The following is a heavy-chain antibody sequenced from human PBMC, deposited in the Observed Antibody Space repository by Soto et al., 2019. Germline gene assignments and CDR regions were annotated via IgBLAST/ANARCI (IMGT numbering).Heavy chain of an antibody. J-gene: IGHJ6*02. CDR2: ISAAGDP. CDR1: GFTFRNYD. Sequence: EVQLVESGGGLVQPGGSLRLSCEASGFTFRNYDMHWVRQGTGKGLEWVSGISAAGDPEYADSVEGRFTISREHAQTSFFLQMNSPRVGDTAVYYCARTDRDFYGLDVWGQGTTVIVSS. V-gene: IGHV3-13*05. CDR3: ARTDRDFYGLDV.